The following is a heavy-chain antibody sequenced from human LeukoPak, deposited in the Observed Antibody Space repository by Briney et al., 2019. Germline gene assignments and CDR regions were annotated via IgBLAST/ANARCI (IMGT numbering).Heavy chain of an antibody. J-gene: IGHJ4*02. CDR3: AKDWAPGYSYGYVDY. CDR1: GFTFSGYA. Sequence: GGSLRLSCAASGFTFSGYAMSWVRQAPGKGLEWVSAISGSGGSTYYADSVKGRFTISRDNSKNTLNLLMNSLRAEDTAVYYCAKDWAPGYSYGYVDYWGQGTLVTDSS. D-gene: IGHD5-18*01. CDR2: ISGSGGST. V-gene: IGHV3-23*01.